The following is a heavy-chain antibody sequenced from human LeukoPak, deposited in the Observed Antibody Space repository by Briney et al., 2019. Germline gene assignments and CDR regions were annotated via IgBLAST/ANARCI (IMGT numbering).Heavy chain of an antibody. D-gene: IGHD3-9*01. CDR1: GGSFSGYY. Sequence: SETLSLTCAVYGGSFSGYYWSWIRQPPGKGLEWIGEINHSGSTNYNPSLKSRVTISVDTSKNQFSLKLSSVTAADTAVYYCARVVSDILPGWGQGTLVTVSS. V-gene: IGHV4-34*01. CDR2: INHSGST. CDR3: ARVVSDILPG. J-gene: IGHJ4*02.